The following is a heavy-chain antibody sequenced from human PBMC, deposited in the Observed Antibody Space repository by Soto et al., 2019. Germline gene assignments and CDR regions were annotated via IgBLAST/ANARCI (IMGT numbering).Heavy chain of an antibody. CDR1: GGSISSYY. D-gene: IGHD3-16*02. J-gene: IGHJ6*02. Sequence: SETLSLTCTVSGGSISSYYWSWIRQPPGKGLEWIGYIYYSGSTNYNPSLKSRVTISVDTSKNQFSLKLSSVTAADTAVYYCARVSPSHMAKLVPNYYYYGMDVWGQGTTVTVSS. CDR3: ARVSPSHMAKLVPNYYYYGMDV. CDR2: IYYSGST. V-gene: IGHV4-59*01.